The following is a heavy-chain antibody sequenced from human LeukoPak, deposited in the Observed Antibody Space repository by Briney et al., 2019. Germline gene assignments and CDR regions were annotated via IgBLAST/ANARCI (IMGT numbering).Heavy chain of an antibody. V-gene: IGHV1-2*02. CDR3: APDSSGYYYFDY. CDR2: INPNSGGT. CDR1: GYTFTGYY. D-gene: IGHD3-22*01. Sequence: ASVKVSCKASGYTFTGYYMHWVRQAPGQGLEWMGWINPNSGGTNYAQKFQGRVTMTRDTSISTAYMELSRLGSDDTAVYYCAPDSSGYYYFDYWGQGTPVTVSS. J-gene: IGHJ4*02.